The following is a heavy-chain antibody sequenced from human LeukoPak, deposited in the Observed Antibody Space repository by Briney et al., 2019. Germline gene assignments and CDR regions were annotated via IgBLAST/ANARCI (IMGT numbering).Heavy chain of an antibody. CDR1: GGTFSSYA. Sequence: AXVKVSCKASGGTFSSYAISWVRQAPGQGLEWMGRIIPIFGTANYAQKFQGRVTITTDESTSTAYMELSSLRSEDTAVYYCASGPHYYGACYWGQGTLVTVSS. CDR2: IIPIFGTA. V-gene: IGHV1-69*05. CDR3: ASGPHYYGACY. D-gene: IGHD3-10*01. J-gene: IGHJ4*02.